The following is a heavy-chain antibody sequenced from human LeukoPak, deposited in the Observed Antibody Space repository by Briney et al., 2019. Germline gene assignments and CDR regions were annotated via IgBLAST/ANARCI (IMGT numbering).Heavy chain of an antibody. J-gene: IGHJ4*02. CDR2: ISSSGSTI. D-gene: IGHD3-10*01. V-gene: IGHV3-48*03. Sequence: GGSLRLSCAASGFTFSSYEMNWVRQAPGKGLEWVSYISSSGSTIYYADSVKGRFTISRDNAKNSLYLQMNSLRAEDTAVYYCARLITMVRGVTIPPDYWGQGTLVTVSS. CDR3: ARLITMVRGVTIPPDY. CDR1: GFTFSSYE.